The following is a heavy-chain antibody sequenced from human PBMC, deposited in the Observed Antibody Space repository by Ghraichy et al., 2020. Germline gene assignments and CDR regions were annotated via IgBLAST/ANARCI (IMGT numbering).Heavy chain of an antibody. V-gene: IGHV1-69*13. CDR1: GGTFSSYA. D-gene: IGHD5-12*01. J-gene: IGHJ6*02. Sequence: SVKVSCKASGGTFSSYAISWVRQAPGQGLEWMGGIIPIFGTANYAQKFQGRVTITADESTSTVYMELSSLRSEDTAVYYCARGHPVVGGYPFYYGMDVWGQGTTVTVSS. CDR2: IIPIFGTA. CDR3: ARGHPVVGGYPFYYGMDV.